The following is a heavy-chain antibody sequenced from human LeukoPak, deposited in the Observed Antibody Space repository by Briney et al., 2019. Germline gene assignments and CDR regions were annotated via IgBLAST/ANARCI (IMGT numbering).Heavy chain of an antibody. CDR2: ISYDGSNK. D-gene: IGHD2-15*01. J-gene: IGHJ6*02. V-gene: IGHV3-30-3*01. Sequence: PGRSLTLSSAASGFTFRSYAMHWVRHAHGRGLDWVGVISYDGSNKYYADSVKGRFTVSRDNSKNTLYLQMNSLRTEDTAVYYCPRGQRIYYYYGMDVWGHGTTVTVSS. CDR1: GFTFRSYA. CDR3: PRGQRIYYYYGMDV.